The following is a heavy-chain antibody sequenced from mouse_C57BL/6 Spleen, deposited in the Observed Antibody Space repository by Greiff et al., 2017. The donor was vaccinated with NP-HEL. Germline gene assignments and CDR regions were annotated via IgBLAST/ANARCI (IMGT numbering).Heavy chain of an antibody. CDR1: GFTFSDYY. CDR3: ARHESSYTWFAY. D-gene: IGHD1-1*01. Sequence: EVQGVESGGGLVQPGGSLKLSCAASGFTFSDYYMYWVRQTPEKRLEWVAYISNGGGSTYYPDTVKGRFTISRDNAKNTLYLQMSRLKSEDTAMYYCARHESSYTWFAYWGQGTLVTVSA. J-gene: IGHJ3*01. CDR2: ISNGGGST. V-gene: IGHV5-12*01.